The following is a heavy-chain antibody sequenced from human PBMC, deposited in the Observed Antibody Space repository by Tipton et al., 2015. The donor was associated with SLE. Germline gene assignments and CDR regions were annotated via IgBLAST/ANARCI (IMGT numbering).Heavy chain of an antibody. V-gene: IGHV4-39*01. J-gene: IGHJ4*02. CDR2: IHYRGGT. D-gene: IGHD4-17*01. CDR3: ARHLAVTPHYFES. CDR1: GGTISTSSYY. Sequence: TLSLTCIVSGGTISTSSYYWGWIRQSPGKGLEWIGSIHYRGGTVQNPSLASRLTISLDTSQNQFSLRLTSVTAADTAVYFCARHLAVTPHYFESWGQGAQVTVSS.